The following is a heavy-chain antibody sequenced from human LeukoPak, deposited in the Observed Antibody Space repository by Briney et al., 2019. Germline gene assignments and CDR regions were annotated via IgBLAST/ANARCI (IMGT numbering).Heavy chain of an antibody. CDR2: ISSSSSYI. V-gene: IGHV3-21*01. CDR3: ASHSMVRGVIMRTID. J-gene: IGHJ4*02. Sequence: GGSLRLSCAASGFTFSSYSMNWVRQAPGKGLEWVSSISSSSSYIYYADSVKGRFTISRDNAKNSLYLQMNSLRAEDTAVYYCASHSMVRGVIMRTIDWGQGTLVTVSS. D-gene: IGHD3-10*01. CDR1: GFTFSSYS.